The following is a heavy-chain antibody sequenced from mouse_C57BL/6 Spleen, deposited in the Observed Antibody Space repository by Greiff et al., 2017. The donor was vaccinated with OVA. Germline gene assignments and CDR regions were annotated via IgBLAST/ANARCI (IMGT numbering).Heavy chain of an antibody. CDR2: IHPSDSDT. CDR1: GYTFTSYW. J-gene: IGHJ3*01. D-gene: IGHD1-1*01. V-gene: IGHV1-74*01. Sequence: VQLQQPGAELVKPGASVKVSCKASGYTFTSYWMHWVKQRPGQGLEWIGRIHPSDSDTNYNQKFKGKATLTVDKSSSTAYMQLSSLTSEDSAVYYCAIEGITTVAQFAYWGQGTLVTVSA. CDR3: AIEGITTVAQFAY.